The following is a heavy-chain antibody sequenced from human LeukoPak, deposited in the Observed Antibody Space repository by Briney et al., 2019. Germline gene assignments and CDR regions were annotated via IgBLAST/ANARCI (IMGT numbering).Heavy chain of an antibody. Sequence: RTGGSLRLSCAASGFTFSSYWMSWVRQAPGKGLEWVSSISSSSSYIYYADSVKGRFTISRDNAKNSLYLQMNSLRAEDTAVYYCAREAEGRPGWYSSSWYDSGPYYYYGMDVWGQGTTVTVSS. CDR1: GFTFSSYW. J-gene: IGHJ6*02. CDR2: ISSSSSYI. D-gene: IGHD6-13*01. CDR3: AREAEGRPGWYSSSWYDSGPYYYYGMDV. V-gene: IGHV3-21*01.